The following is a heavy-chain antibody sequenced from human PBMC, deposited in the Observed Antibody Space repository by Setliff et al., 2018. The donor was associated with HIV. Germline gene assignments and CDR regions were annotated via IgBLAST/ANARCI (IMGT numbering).Heavy chain of an antibody. CDR2: LSGAGATT. CDR1: GFTLRSYA. D-gene: IGHD4-17*01. CDR3: AKDGYSDDLNSYFDY. J-gene: IGHJ4*02. Sequence: PGGSLRLSCEASGFTLRSYAMYWVRQAPGKGLEWVAGLSGAGATTYYADSVKGRFTISRYNSNDTLYLQMNSLRAEDTAVYYCAKDGYSDDLNSYFDYWGQGTLVTVSS. V-gene: IGHV3-23*01.